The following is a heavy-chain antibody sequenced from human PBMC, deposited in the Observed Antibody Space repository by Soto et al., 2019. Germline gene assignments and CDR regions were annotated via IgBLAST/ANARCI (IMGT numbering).Heavy chain of an antibody. CDR1: GVTFSSYA. Sequence: SVKVSCKASGVTFSSYAISWVRQAPGQGLEWMGGIIPIFGTANYAQKFQGRVTITADESTSTAYMELSSLRSEDTAVYYCARRTGVVAAAGTNWFDPWGQGTLVTV. CDR3: ARRTGVVAAAGTNWFDP. D-gene: IGHD6-13*01. J-gene: IGHJ5*02. V-gene: IGHV1-69*13. CDR2: IIPIFGTA.